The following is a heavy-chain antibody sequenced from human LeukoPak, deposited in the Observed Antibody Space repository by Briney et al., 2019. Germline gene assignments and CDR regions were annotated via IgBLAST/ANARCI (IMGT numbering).Heavy chain of an antibody. CDR1: GGSFSGYY. D-gene: IGHD3-10*01. V-gene: IGHV4-34*01. CDR2: INHSGST. J-gene: IGHJ4*02. Sequence: TPSETLSLTCAVYGGSFSGYYWSWIRQPPGKGLEWIGEINHSGSTNYNPSLKSRVTISVDTSKNQFSLKLSSVTAADTAVYYCARQEFYYYGSGSYYNSAFDYWGQGTLVTVSS. CDR3: ARQEFYYYGSGSYYNSAFDY.